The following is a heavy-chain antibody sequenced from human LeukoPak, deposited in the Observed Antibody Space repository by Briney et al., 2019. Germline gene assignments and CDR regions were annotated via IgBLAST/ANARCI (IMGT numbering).Heavy chain of an antibody. D-gene: IGHD6-13*01. CDR2: IYSGGST. Sequence: GALRLSCAASGFTVSSNYMSWVRQAPGKGLEWVSVIYSGGSTYYADSVKGRFTISRDNSKNTLYLQMNSLRAEDTAVYYCARDRGSSWPLGYWGQGTLVTVSS. CDR1: GFTVSSNY. J-gene: IGHJ4*02. CDR3: ARDRGSSWPLGY. V-gene: IGHV3-53*01.